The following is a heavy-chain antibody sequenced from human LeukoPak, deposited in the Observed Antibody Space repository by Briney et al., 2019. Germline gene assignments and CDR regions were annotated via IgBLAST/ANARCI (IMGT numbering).Heavy chain of an antibody. V-gene: IGHV4-39*07. CDR2: IFYSGSA. CDR1: GGSISTANYY. CDR3: ARDSPGSVSSFDY. D-gene: IGHD3-10*01. Sequence: SETLSLTCTVSGGSISTANYYWGWVRQPPGKGLEWIGNIFYSGSAYYSPPLKSRLTISLDTSRNQFSLRLNSVTAADTAVYYCARDSPGSVSSFDYWGQGTLVTVSS. J-gene: IGHJ4*02.